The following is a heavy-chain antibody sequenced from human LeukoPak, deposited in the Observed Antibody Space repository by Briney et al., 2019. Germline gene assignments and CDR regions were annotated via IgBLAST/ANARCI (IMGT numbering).Heavy chain of an antibody. D-gene: IGHD5-24*01. CDR1: GYTFTGYW. CDR2: IYPGDSDT. CDR3: ARRRDGYNTFVDAFDI. J-gene: IGHJ3*02. V-gene: IGHV5-51*01. Sequence: GASVKVSCKASGYTFTGYWIGWVRQMPGKGLEWMGIIYPGDSDTRYSPSFQGQVTISADKSISTAYLQWSSLKASDTAMYYCARRRDGYNTFVDAFDIWGQGTMVTVSS.